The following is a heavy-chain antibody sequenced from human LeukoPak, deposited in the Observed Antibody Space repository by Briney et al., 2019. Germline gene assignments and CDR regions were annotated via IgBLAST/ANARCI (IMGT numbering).Heavy chain of an antibody. J-gene: IGHJ4*02. V-gene: IGHV3-23*01. CDR3: AKEARHVSYSSTYDY. Sequence: TGGSLRLSCAASGFTFSSYAMSWVRQAPGKGLEWVSAISGSGGSTYYPDSVKGRFTISRDNSKNTLYLQMNSLRAEDTAVYYCAKEARHVSYSSTYDYWGQGTLVTVSS. CDR2: ISGSGGST. CDR1: GFTFSSYA. D-gene: IGHD6-13*01.